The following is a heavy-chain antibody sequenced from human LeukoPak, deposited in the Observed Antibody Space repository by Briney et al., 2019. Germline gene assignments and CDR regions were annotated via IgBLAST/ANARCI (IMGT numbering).Heavy chain of an antibody. V-gene: IGHV3-9*01. CDR1: GFTFDDYA. Sequence: GRSLRLSCAASGFTFDDYAMHWVRQAPGKGLEWVSGISWNSGSIGYADSVKGRFTISRDNAKNSLYLQMNSLRAEDTALYYCAKIAVAGDNFDYWGQGTLVTASS. CDR2: ISWNSGSI. D-gene: IGHD6-19*01. J-gene: IGHJ4*02. CDR3: AKIAVAGDNFDY.